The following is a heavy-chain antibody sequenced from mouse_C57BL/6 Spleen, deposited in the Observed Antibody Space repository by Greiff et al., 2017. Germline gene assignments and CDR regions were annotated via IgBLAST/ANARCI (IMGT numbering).Heavy chain of an antibody. CDR1: GFTFSDYG. D-gene: IGHD2-5*01. CDR2: ISSGSSTI. V-gene: IGHV5-17*01. CDR3: ARDSNYDSLAY. Sequence: DVMLVESGGGLVKPGGSLKLSCAASGFTFSDYGMHWVRQAPEKGLVWVAYISSGSSTIYYADTVKGRFTISRDNAKNPLFLQMTSLRSEDTAVYYCARDSNYDSLAYWGQGTLVTVSA. J-gene: IGHJ3*01.